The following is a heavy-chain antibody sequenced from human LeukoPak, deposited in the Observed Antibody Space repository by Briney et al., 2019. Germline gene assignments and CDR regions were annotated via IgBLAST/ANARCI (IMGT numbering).Heavy chain of an antibody. D-gene: IGHD3-10*01. Sequence: GGSLRLSCAASGFTFSSYGMHWVRQAPGKGLEWVAVIWYDGSNKYYADSVKGRFTISRDNSKNTLYLQMNSLRAEDTAVYCCARAQSEVIGAFDIWGQGTMVTVSS. V-gene: IGHV3-33*01. CDR3: ARAQSEVIGAFDI. CDR2: IWYDGSNK. J-gene: IGHJ3*02. CDR1: GFTFSSYG.